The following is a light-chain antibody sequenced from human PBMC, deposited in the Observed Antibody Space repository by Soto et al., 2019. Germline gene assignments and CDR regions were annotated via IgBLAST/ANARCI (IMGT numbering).Light chain of an antibody. CDR1: QCISND. CDR3: LQHSTYPLT. J-gene: IGKJ1*01. CDR2: AAS. Sequence: DIQMTQFQSSLSASVGDRVTITCRASQCISNDLGWYQQKPGKAPKRLIYAASSLQSGVPSRFSGSGSGTEFTLAISSLQPEDSATFYCLQHSTYPLTFGQGTKVEIK. V-gene: IGKV1-17*01.